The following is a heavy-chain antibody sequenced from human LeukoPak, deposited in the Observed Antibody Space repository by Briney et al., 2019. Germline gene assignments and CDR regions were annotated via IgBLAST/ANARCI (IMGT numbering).Heavy chain of an antibody. J-gene: IGHJ6*03. V-gene: IGHV1-69*05. Sequence: SVKVSCKASGGTFSSYAISWVRQAPGQGLEWMGGIIPIFGTANYAQKFQGRVTITTDESTSTAYMELSSLRSEDTAVYYCASDTMVRGVQYYYYYMDVWGKGTTVTVSS. CDR3: ASDTMVRGVQYYYYYMDV. CDR1: GGTFSSYA. D-gene: IGHD3-10*01. CDR2: IIPIFGTA.